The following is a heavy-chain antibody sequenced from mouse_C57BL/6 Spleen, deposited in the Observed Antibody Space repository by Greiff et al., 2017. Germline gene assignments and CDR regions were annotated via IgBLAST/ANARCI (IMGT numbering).Heavy chain of an antibody. CDR1: GYTFTSYW. CDR2: IHPSDSDT. J-gene: IGHJ4*01. Sequence: VQLQQPGAELVKPGASVKVSCKASGYTFTSYWMHWVKQRPGQGLEWIGRIHPSDSDTNYNQKFKGKATLTVDKSSSTAYMQLSSLTSEDSAVYYCATTVVEGAMDYWGQGTSDTVSS. CDR3: ATTVVEGAMDY. V-gene: IGHV1-74*01. D-gene: IGHD1-1*01.